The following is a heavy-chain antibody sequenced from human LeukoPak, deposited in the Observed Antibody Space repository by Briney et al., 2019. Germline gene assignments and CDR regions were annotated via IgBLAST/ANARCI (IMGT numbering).Heavy chain of an antibody. D-gene: IGHD1-14*01. V-gene: IGHV1-2*02. CDR3: ARDRLRSENWFDP. J-gene: IGHJ5*02. CDR1: GYTFTGYY. Sequence: ASVKVSCKAFGYTFTGYYMHWVRQAPGQGLEWMGWINPNSGGTNYAQKFQGRVTMTRDTSISTAYMELSRLRSDDTAVYYCARDRLRSENWFDPWGQGTLVTVSS. CDR2: INPNSGGT.